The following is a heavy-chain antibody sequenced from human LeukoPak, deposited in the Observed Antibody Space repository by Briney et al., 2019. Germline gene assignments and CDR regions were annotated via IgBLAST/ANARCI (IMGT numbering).Heavy chain of an antibody. D-gene: IGHD3-9*01. J-gene: IGHJ5*02. CDR2: IKTDGSEK. Sequence: GGSLRLSCEASGFTFSSYWMSWVRQAPGKGLEWVANIKTDGSEKYYVDSVKGRFTISRDNAKNSLYLQMNSLRAEDTAVYYCARDXTGYFPWGQGTLVIVSS. V-gene: IGHV3-7*03. CDR3: ARDXTGYFP. CDR1: GFTFSSYW.